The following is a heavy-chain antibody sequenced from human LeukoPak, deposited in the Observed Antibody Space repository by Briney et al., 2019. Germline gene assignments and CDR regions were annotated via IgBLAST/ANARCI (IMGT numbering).Heavy chain of an antibody. Sequence: QAGGSLRLSCAASGFTFSSYWVSWVRQAPGKGREWVANIKKDGSETYYVDSVKGRVTISRDNAKTSLYLQMNSLRAEDTAVYYCAKDGAPNYDFWSGYAYCYYYMDVWGKGTTVTVSS. CDR1: GFTFSSYW. V-gene: IGHV3-7*01. CDR3: AKDGAPNYDFWSGYAYCYYYMDV. J-gene: IGHJ6*03. D-gene: IGHD3-3*01. CDR2: IKKDGSET.